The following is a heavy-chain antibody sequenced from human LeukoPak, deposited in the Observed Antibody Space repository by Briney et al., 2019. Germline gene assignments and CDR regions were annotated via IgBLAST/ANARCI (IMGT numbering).Heavy chain of an antibody. D-gene: IGHD6-13*01. Sequence: SQTLSLTCTVSGGSISSGDYYWSWIRQPPGKGLEWIGYSYYSGSTYYNPSLKSRVTISEDTSKNQFSLKLSSVTAADTAVYYCARRRGRGSSWASDAFDIWGQGTMVTVSS. CDR1: GGSISSGDYY. CDR2: SYYSGST. CDR3: ARRRGRGSSWASDAFDI. V-gene: IGHV4-30-4*01. J-gene: IGHJ3*02.